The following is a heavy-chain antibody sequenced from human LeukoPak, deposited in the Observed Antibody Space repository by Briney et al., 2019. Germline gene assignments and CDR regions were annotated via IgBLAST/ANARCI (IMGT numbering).Heavy chain of an antibody. D-gene: IGHD6-19*01. V-gene: IGHV3-30-3*01. CDR1: GFTFSSYS. CDR2: ISYDGSTK. Sequence: GGSLRLSCAASGFTFSSYSMHWVRQAPGKGLDWVAVISYDGSTKYYADSVKGRFTVSRDNSENTLYLQMNSLRAEDTAVYYCTRDEQWLVDYWGQGMLVTVSS. J-gene: IGHJ4*02. CDR3: TRDEQWLVDY.